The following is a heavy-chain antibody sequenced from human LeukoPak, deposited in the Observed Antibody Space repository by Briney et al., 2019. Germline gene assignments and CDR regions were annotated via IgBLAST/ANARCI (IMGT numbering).Heavy chain of an antibody. V-gene: IGHV3-30*18. Sequence: GGSLRLSCAASGFTFSSYSMNWVRQAPGKGLEWVAVISYDGSNKYYADSVKGRFTISRDNSKNTLYLQMNSLRAEDTAVYYCAKGCSSTSCYENLDYWGQGTLVTVSS. J-gene: IGHJ4*02. D-gene: IGHD2-2*01. CDR3: AKGCSSTSCYENLDY. CDR2: ISYDGSNK. CDR1: GFTFSSYS.